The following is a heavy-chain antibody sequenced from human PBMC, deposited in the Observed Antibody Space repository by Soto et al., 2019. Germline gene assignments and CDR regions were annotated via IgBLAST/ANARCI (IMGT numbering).Heavy chain of an antibody. V-gene: IGHV4-61*01. CDR2: IYYTGST. D-gene: IGHD2-15*01. Sequence: QVQLQESGPGLVKPSETLSLTCTVSGGSVSSGNYYWSWIRQPPGKGLEWIGFIYYTGSTSYNPSLKSRVTISIDTSKNQFSLKLTSVTAADTAVYYCASALYCSDGSCSFDPWGQGTLVTVSS. CDR3: ASALYCSDGSCSFDP. J-gene: IGHJ5*02. CDR1: GGSVSSGNYY.